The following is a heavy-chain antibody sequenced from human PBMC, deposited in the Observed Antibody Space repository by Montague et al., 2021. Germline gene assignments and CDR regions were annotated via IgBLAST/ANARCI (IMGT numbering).Heavy chain of an antibody. CDR2: IGISSSTI. CDR1: GFTFNSYS. Sequence: SLRLSCAASGFTFNSYSMNLVRQAPVKGLEWVPYIGISSSTISYSDSVKGRFTISRDNADNSLYLQMNSLRDEDTAVYYCARDHIYAFDYWGQGILVTVSS. D-gene: IGHD2-21*01. J-gene: IGHJ4*02. V-gene: IGHV3-48*02. CDR3: ARDHIYAFDY.